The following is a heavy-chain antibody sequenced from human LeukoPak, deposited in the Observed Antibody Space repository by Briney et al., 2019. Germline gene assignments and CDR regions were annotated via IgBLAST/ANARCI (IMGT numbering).Heavy chain of an antibody. Sequence: GGSLRLSCAASGFTFSSYAMSWVRQAPGKGLEWVAVISYDETNKYYTDSVKGRFTISRDNSKNTLYLQMNSLRTEDTAMFHCAREFTSGWYDYWGQGTLVTVSS. CDR3: AREFTSGWYDY. D-gene: IGHD6-19*01. CDR2: ISYDETNK. CDR1: GFTFSSYA. J-gene: IGHJ4*02. V-gene: IGHV3-30-3*01.